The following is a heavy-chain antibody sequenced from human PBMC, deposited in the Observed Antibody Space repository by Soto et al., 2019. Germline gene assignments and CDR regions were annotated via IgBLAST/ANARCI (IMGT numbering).Heavy chain of an antibody. CDR2: IKQDGSEK. J-gene: IGHJ4*02. V-gene: IGHV3-7*01. D-gene: IGHD3-10*01. CDR3: ARKNRANGYFDY. CDR1: GFTFSSYW. Sequence: DVQLVESGGGFVQPGGSLRLSCAASGFTFSSYWMSWVRQAPGKGLEWVDNIKQDGSEKYYVDSVNGRFTISRDNAKNSLYVQMNSLRAEDTAVYYCARKNRANGYFDYWGQGTLGTVS.